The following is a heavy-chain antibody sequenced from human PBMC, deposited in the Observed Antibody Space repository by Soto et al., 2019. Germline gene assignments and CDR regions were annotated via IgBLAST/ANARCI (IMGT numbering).Heavy chain of an antibody. J-gene: IGHJ5*02. D-gene: IGHD6-19*01. V-gene: IGHV1-18*01. CDR2: ISAYNGNT. CDR1: GYTFTSYG. CDR3: ARDFVEQWLGKDWFDP. Sequence: QVQLVQSGAEVKKPGASVKVSCKASGYTFTSYGISWVRQAPGQGLEWMGWISAYNGNTNYAQKLQGRVTMTTDTSTSTAYMELRSLRSDDTAVYDCARDFVEQWLGKDWFDPWGQGTLVTVSS.